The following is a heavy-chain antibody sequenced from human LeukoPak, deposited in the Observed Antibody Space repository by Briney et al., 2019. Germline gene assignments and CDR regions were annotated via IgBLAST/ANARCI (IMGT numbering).Heavy chain of an antibody. Sequence: SETLSLTCAVYGGSFSGYSWNWIRQPPGKGLDWIGEVKQSGSTNYNPSLKSRVTISVDTSKNQFSLKLNSVTAADTAVYYCAKGSPDNVWGTYRFRWFDPWGQGTLVTVSS. CDR3: AKGSPDNVWGTYRFRWFDP. CDR2: VKQSGST. V-gene: IGHV4-34*01. D-gene: IGHD3-16*02. J-gene: IGHJ5*02. CDR1: GGSFSGYS.